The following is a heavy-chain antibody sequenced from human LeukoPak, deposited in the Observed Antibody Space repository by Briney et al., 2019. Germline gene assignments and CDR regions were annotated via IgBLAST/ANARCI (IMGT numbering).Heavy chain of an antibody. CDR3: ASRIVGTPDYFDY. J-gene: IGHJ4*02. Sequence: GGSLRLSCAASGFTFSSYSMNWVRQAPGKGLEWVSSISSSSYIYYADSVKGRFTISRDNAKNSLYLQLNSLRVEDTAVYYCASRIVGTPDYFDYWGQGTLVTVSS. CDR2: ISSSSYI. V-gene: IGHV3-21*01. D-gene: IGHD1-26*01. CDR1: GFTFSSYS.